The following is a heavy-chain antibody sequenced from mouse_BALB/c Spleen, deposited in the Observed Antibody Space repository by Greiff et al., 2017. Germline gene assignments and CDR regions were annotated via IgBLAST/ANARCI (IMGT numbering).Heavy chain of an antibody. D-gene: IGHD2-3*01. CDR3: AKFDGPHFDY. Sequence: EVKLQESGPGLVKPSQSLSLTCTVTGYSITSDYAWHGIRQCPGSQLEWMGYISYSGSTSYNPSLKSRISITRDTSKNQFFLQLNSVTTEDTATYYCAKFDGPHFDYWGQGTTLTVSS. CDR1: GYSITSDYA. CDR2: ISYSGST. V-gene: IGHV3-2*02. J-gene: IGHJ2*01.